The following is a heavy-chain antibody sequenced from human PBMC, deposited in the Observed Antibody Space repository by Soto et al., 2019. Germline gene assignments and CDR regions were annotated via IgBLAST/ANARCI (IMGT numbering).Heavy chain of an antibody. CDR2: ISGNGGST. CDR3: AKYYEKPPPSPHWFDP. V-gene: IGHV3-23*01. Sequence: PGGSLRLSCAASGFTFNSYAMSWVRQAPGKGLEWVSAISGNGGSTYYADSVKGRFTISRDNSKNTLYLQMNSLRAEDTAVYYCAKYYEKPPPSPHWFDPWGQGTLVTVPS. J-gene: IGHJ5*02. CDR1: GFTFNSYA. D-gene: IGHD3-22*01.